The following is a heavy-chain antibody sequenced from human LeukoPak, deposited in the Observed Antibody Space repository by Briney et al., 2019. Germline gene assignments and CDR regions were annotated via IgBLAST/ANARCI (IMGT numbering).Heavy chain of an antibody. J-gene: IGHJ4*02. CDR2: ISASDGTT. V-gene: IGHV1-18*01. CDR1: GYSFSIYG. CDR3: ARCGAAVTTHFSH. D-gene: IGHD4-17*01. Sequence: ASVKVSCKASGYSFSIYGITWARQAPGQGLEYLGWISASDGTTNYAQKVQDRVTMTTDTSTSTAYLELRSLRSEDTAVYYCARCGAAVTTHFSHWGQGTLVTVSS.